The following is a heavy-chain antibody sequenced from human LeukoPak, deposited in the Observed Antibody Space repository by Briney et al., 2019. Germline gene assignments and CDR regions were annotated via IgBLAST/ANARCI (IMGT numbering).Heavy chain of an antibody. CDR2: ISWDGGRT. Sequence: GGSLRLSCAASGFTFDDYTMHWVRQAPGKGLEWVSLISWDGGRTYYGDSVKGRFTISRDNSKKSLFLQMNSLRTEDTALYYCVKDLVEASANRGWYPMDYSGQGTLVTVSS. J-gene: IGHJ4*02. CDR3: VKDLVEASANRGWYPMDY. D-gene: IGHD6-19*01. CDR1: GFTFDDYT. V-gene: IGHV3-43*01.